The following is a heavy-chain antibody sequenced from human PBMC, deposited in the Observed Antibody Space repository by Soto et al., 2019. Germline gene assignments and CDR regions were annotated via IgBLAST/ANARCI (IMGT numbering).Heavy chain of an antibody. CDR3: ARDRALDQLPAGRDSYYCDMDV. CDR1: GGTFSSYA. Sequence: SVKVSCKASGGTFSSYAISWVRQAPGQGLEWMGGIIPIFGTANYAQKFQGRVTITADESTSTAYMELSSLRSEDTAVYYCARDRALDQLPAGRDSYYCDMDVWGQGPTVTVSS. CDR2: IIPIFGTA. J-gene: IGHJ6*02. D-gene: IGHD2-2*01. V-gene: IGHV1-69*13.